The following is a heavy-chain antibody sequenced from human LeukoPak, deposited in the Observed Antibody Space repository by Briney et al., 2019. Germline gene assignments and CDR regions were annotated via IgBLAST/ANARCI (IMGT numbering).Heavy chain of an antibody. CDR3: TRSDWFDP. Sequence: PGGSLRLSCAASGFTLSGYWMHWVRQAPGKGLVWVSRIKFDGTSTPHAHPVKGRFSISRDNAKHTLYLKVNSLSADDTAVYYCTRSDWFDPWGQGTLVIVSS. V-gene: IGHV3-74*01. CDR2: IKFDGTST. J-gene: IGHJ5*02. CDR1: GFTLSGYW.